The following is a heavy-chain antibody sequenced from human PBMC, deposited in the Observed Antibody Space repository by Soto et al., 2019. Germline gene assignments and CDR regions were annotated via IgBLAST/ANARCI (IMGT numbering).Heavy chain of an antibody. CDR2: INHSGST. CDR3: ATGPQDWFDP. CDR1: GGSFSGYY. J-gene: IGHJ5*02. Sequence: QVQLQQWGAGLLKPSETLSLTCAVYGGSFSGYYWSWIRQPPGKGLEWIGEINHSGSTNYNPSLKSRVTISVDTSKNQFSLKLNSVTAADTAVYYCATGPQDWFDPWGQGTLVTVSS. V-gene: IGHV4-34*01.